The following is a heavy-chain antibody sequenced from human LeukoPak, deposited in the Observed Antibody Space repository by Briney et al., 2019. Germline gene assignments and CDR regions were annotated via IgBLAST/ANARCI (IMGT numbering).Heavy chain of an antibody. CDR3: ARDYYGSGSWYY. CDR1: GFSVSSNY. CDR2: IYSGGST. D-gene: IGHD3-10*01. Sequence: GGSLRLSCAASGFSVSSNYMSWVRQAPGKGLEWVSVIYSGGSTYYADSVKGRFTISRDNSKNTLYLQMNSLRAEDTAVYYCARDYYGSGSWYYWGQGTLVTVSS. V-gene: IGHV3-53*01. J-gene: IGHJ4*02.